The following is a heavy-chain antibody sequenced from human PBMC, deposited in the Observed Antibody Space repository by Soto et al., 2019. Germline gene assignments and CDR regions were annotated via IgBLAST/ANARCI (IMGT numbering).Heavy chain of an antibody. J-gene: IGHJ4*02. D-gene: IGHD6-19*01. Sequence: DVQLVESGGDLVQPGGSLRLSCAASGFIFDTYWMTWVRQAPGRGLEWVASIKEHGGQSFYADSVRGRFTISRDNPKNSVYLQMNSLRAEDTAVYYCARGISQAVAPIMGYYFDYWGQGTLLTVSS. CDR2: IKEHGGQS. V-gene: IGHV3-7*03. CDR3: ARGISQAVAPIMGYYFDY. CDR1: GFIFDTYW.